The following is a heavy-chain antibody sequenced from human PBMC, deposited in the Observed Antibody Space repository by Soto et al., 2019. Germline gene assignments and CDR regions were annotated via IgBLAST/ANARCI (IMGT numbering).Heavy chain of an antibody. CDR1: GFTFSSYA. D-gene: IGHD3-10*01. CDR2: ISGSGGST. J-gene: IGHJ4*02. Sequence: EVQLLESGGGLVQPGGPLRLSCAASGFTFSSYAMSWVRQAPGKGLEWVSAISGSGGSTYYADSVKGRFTISRDNSKNTLYLQMNSLRAEDTAVYYCAKYTSGSGSRGYWGQGTLVTVSS. V-gene: IGHV3-23*01. CDR3: AKYTSGSGSRGY.